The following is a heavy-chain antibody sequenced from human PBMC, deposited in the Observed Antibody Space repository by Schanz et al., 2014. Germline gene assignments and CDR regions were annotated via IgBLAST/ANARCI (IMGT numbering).Heavy chain of an antibody. CDR3: ARDPNTSAWLAYVDT. J-gene: IGHJ4*02. CDR2: MWNDGIKT. V-gene: IGHV3-30*04. Sequence: QADLVESGGGVVQPGTSLTLSCSVSTSLFSRSVIHWVRQAPGKGLEWVAVMWNDGIKTHYADSGKGRFTISRDNSKNSVYLQMNSLRTDYTAMYYCARDPNTSAWLAYVDTWGQGTLVTVSS. CDR1: TSLFSRSV. D-gene: IGHD6-19*01.